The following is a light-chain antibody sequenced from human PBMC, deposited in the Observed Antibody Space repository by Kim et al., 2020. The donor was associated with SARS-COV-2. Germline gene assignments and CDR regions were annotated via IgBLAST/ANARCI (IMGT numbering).Light chain of an antibody. CDR3: QQYNNWPPEYT. CDR1: QSVSSN. Sequence: EIVMTQSPATLSVSPGERATLSCRASQSVSSNLAWYQQKPGQAPRLLIYGASTRATGIPARFSGSGSGTEFTLTISSLQSEDFAVYYCQQYNNWPPEYTFGQGNKLEI. J-gene: IGKJ2*01. V-gene: IGKV3-15*01. CDR2: GAS.